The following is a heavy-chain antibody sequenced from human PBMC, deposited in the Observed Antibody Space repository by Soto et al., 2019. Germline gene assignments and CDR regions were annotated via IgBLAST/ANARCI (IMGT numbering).Heavy chain of an antibody. Sequence: QVQLVQSGAEVKKPGSSVKVSCKASGGTFSSYAISWVRQAPGQGLEWMGGIIPIFGTANYAQKFQGRVTITAGKSTSTAYMELSSLRSEDTAVYYCARDLPNDKGLAVAGTFDYWGQGTLVTVSS. CDR1: GGTFSSYA. V-gene: IGHV1-69*06. J-gene: IGHJ4*02. D-gene: IGHD6-19*01. CDR2: IIPIFGTA. CDR3: ARDLPNDKGLAVAGTFDY.